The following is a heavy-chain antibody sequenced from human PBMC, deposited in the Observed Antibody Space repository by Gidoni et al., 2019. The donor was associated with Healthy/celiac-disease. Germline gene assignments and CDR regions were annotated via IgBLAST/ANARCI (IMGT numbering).Heavy chain of an antibody. J-gene: IGHJ6*02. V-gene: IGHV3-30*18. CDR3: AKDLGGPNYYYYGMDV. CDR1: GFTFSSYC. CDR2: IAYDGSNK. Sequence: QVQLVESGGGVVQPGRSLRLSCAASGFTFSSYCMPWVRQAPGQGLEWVAGIAYDGSNKYYADSVNGRFTISSDNSKNTLYLQMNSLRAEDTAVYYCAKDLGGPNYYYYGMDVWGQGTTVTVSS. D-gene: IGHD3-16*01.